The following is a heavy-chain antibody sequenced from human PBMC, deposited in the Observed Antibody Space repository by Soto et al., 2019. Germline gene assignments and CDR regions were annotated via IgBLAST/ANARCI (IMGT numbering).Heavy chain of an antibody. CDR2: IYYSGST. Sequence: SETLSLTCTVSGGSISSYYWSWIRQPPGKGLEWIGYIYYSGSTNYNPSLKSRVTISVDTSKNQFSLKLSSVTAADTAVYYCARAVRGASSSYYGMDVWGQGTTVTVSS. CDR3: ARAVRGASSSYYGMDV. J-gene: IGHJ6*02. V-gene: IGHV4-59*08. D-gene: IGHD1-26*01. CDR1: GGSISSYY.